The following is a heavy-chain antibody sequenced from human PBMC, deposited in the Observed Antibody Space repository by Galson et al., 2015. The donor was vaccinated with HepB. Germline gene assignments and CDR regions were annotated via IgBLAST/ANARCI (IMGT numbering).Heavy chain of an antibody. D-gene: IGHD5-18*01. CDR2: IYYSGST. J-gene: IGHJ6*02. Sequence: ETLSLTCTVSGGSISSYYWSWIRQPPGKGLEWIGYIYYSGSTNYNPSLKSRVTISVDTSKNQFSLKLSSVTAADTAVYYCARGSFRLWARPMYYYYGMDVWGQGTTVTVS. CDR1: GGSISSYY. V-gene: IGHV4-59*01. CDR3: ARGSFRLWARPMYYYYGMDV.